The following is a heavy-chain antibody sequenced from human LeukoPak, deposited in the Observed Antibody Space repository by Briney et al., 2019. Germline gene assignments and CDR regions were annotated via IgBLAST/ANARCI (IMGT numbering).Heavy chain of an antibody. CDR3: ARKSASGGFYDILTGSYYYYYGMDV. CDR1: GGSISSYY. Sequence: KASETLSLTCTVSGGSISSYYWSWIRQPPGKGLEWIGYIYYSGSTNYNPSLKSRVTISVDTSKNQFSLKLSSVTAADTAVYYCARKSASGGFYDILTGSYYYYYGMDVWGQGTTVTVSS. J-gene: IGHJ6*02. V-gene: IGHV4-59*01. D-gene: IGHD3-9*01. CDR2: IYYSGST.